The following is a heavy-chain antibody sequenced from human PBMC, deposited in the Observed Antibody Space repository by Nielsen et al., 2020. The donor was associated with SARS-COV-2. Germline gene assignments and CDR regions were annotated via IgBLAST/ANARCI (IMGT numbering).Heavy chain of an antibody. Sequence: GESLKISCAASGFTFSGSAMHWVRQAPGKGLEWVSGISGSGNSPYYVDSVKGRFTISRDNSKNTVDLQMNRLRGEDTAVYYCAKDPPGSCTGNTCHTDLAYWGQGTLVTVSS. J-gene: IGHJ4*02. D-gene: IGHD2-8*02. CDR2: ISGSGNSP. V-gene: IGHV3-23*01. CDR1: GFTFSGSA. CDR3: AKDPPGSCTGNTCHTDLAY.